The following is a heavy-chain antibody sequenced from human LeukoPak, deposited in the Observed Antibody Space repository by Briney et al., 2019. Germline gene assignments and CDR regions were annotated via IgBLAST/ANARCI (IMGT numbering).Heavy chain of an antibody. CDR2: ISDHGGAT. D-gene: IGHD6-13*01. CDR1: GFNFSSYA. CDR3: AKESPAAGTFDY. J-gene: IGHJ4*02. V-gene: IGHV3-23*01. Sequence: PGGSLRLSCAASGFNFSSYAMSWVRQAPGKGLEWVSTISDHGGATYYVDSVKRRFIISRDNSKNTLYLQMNSLRAEDTAVYYCAKESPAAGTFDYWGQGTLVTVSS.